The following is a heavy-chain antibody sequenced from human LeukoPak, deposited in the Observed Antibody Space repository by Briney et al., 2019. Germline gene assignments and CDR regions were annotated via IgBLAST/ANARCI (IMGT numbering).Heavy chain of an antibody. V-gene: IGHV1-3*01. J-gene: IGHJ4*02. CDR1: GYTFTNYA. CDR2: INAGNGNT. Sequence: PWASVNVSCKASGYTFTNYAVHWVRQAPGQRLEWMGWINAGNGNTEYSQNFQDRVTITRDTSATTAYMELSSLRSEDTAVYYCARGSYFYGSGSFMGSDYWGQGTLVTVSS. D-gene: IGHD3-10*01. CDR3: ARGSYFYGSGSFMGSDY.